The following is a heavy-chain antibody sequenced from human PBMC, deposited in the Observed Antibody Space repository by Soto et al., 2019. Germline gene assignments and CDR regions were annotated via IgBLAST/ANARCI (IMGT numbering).Heavy chain of an antibody. CDR2: IIGSGGST. Sequence: PGGSLRLSCAASGFTFNSYAMSWVRQAPGKGLEWVSTIIGSGGSTYYADSVKGRFSVSRDNSKNTLYLQMNSLRAEDTAVYYCAKDRTAAAGIFRISYFDYWGQGTLVTVS. CDR1: GFTFNSYA. V-gene: IGHV3-23*01. J-gene: IGHJ4*02. D-gene: IGHD6-13*01. CDR3: AKDRTAAAGIFRISYFDY.